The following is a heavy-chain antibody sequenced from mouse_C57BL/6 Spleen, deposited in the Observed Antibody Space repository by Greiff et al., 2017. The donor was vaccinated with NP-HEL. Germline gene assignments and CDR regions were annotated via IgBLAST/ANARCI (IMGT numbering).Heavy chain of an antibody. CDR2: ISYDGSN. Sequence: EVQLQESGPGLVKPSQSLSLTCSVTGYSITSGYYWNWIRQFPGNKLEWMGYISYDGSNNYNPSLKNRISITRDTSKNQFFLKLNSVTTEDTATYYCARNFASFTGDYWGQGTTLTVSS. CDR1: GYSITSGYY. CDR3: ARNFASFTGDY. J-gene: IGHJ2*01. V-gene: IGHV3-6*01. D-gene: IGHD4-1*01.